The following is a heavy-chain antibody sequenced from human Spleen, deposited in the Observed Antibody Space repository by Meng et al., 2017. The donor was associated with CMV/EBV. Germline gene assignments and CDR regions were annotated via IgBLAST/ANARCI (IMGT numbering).Heavy chain of an antibody. J-gene: IGHJ4*02. CDR3: ARGKNRPQADY. D-gene: IGHD1-14*01. CDR1: GGSFSGYY. CDR2: INHSGST. Sequence: LPCAVYGGSFSGYYWSWIRQPPGKGLEWIGEINHSGSTNYNPSLKSRVTISVDTSKNQFSLKLSSVTAADTAVYYCARGKNRPQADYWGQGTLVTVSS. V-gene: IGHV4-34*01.